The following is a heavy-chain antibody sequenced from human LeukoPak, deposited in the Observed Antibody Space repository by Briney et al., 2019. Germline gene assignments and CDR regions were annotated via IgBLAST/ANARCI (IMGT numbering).Heavy chain of an antibody. CDR3: ARGIGYCSSTSCENWFDP. J-gene: IGHJ5*02. V-gene: IGHV4-31*03. CDR1: GGSISSGGYY. CDR2: IYYSGST. D-gene: IGHD2-2*01. Sequence: PSETLSLTCTVSGGSISSGGYYWSWIRQHPGKGLEWIVYIYYSGSTYYNPSLKSRVTISVHTSKNQFSLKLSSVTAADTAMYYCARGIGYCSSTSCENWFDPWGQGTLVTVSS.